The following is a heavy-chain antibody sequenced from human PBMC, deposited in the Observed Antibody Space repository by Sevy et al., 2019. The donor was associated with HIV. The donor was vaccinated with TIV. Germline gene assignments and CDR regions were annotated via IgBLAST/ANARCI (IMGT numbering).Heavy chain of an antibody. CDR3: ARSGGAYDTGFDP. Sequence: GSLRLSCAASGFTFSSYEMNWVRQAPGKGLEWVSYITSGGTNSYYGDSVKGRFTISRDNAKNSLYLQMNSLRVEDTAIYYCARSGGAYDTGFDPWGQGALVTVSS. CDR2: ITSGGTNS. CDR1: GFTFSSYE. J-gene: IGHJ5*02. V-gene: IGHV3-48*03. D-gene: IGHD3-22*01.